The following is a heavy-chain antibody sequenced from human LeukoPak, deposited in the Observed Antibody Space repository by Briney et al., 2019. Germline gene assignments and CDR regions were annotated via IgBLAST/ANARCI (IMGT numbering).Heavy chain of an antibody. CDR1: GGSFSGYY. V-gene: IGHV4-34*01. CDR2: INHSGST. D-gene: IGHD2-2*01. Sequence: PSETLSLTCAVCGGSFSGYYWSWIRQPPGKGLEWIGEINHSGSTNYNPSLKSRVTISVDTSKNQFSLKLSSVTAADTAVYYCASVPRTSRPLDYWGQGTLVTVSS. J-gene: IGHJ4*02. CDR3: ASVPRTSRPLDY.